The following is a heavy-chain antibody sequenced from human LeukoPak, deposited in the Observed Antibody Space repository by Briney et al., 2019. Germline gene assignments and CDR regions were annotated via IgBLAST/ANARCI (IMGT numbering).Heavy chain of an antibody. V-gene: IGHV3-73*01. J-gene: IGHJ4*02. CDR3: TREYSSGWPFDF. Sequence: PGGSLRLSCAASGFTFSASAVHLVRRASGKGLEWVGRIRSKADTYTTSYAASVKGRFTISRDDSKNTAFLQLNSLKTEDTAVYYCTREYSSGWPFDFWGQGTLVTVSS. D-gene: IGHD6-19*01. CDR2: IRSKADTYTT. CDR1: GFTFSASA.